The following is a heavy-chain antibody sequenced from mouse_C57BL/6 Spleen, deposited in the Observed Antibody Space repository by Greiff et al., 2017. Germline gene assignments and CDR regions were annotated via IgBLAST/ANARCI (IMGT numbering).Heavy chain of an antibody. CDR2: ISSGSSTI. Sequence: EVKLMESGGGLVKPGGSLKLSCAASGFTFSDYGMDWVRQAPEKGLEWVAYISSGSSTIYSADTVKGRFTIPRDNAKNTLFLQITSLSAEDTSMYYGFMGGSFDVWGTGTTVTVSS. CDR3: FMGGSFDV. CDR1: GFTFSDYG. D-gene: IGHD1-1*01. V-gene: IGHV5-17*01. J-gene: IGHJ1*03.